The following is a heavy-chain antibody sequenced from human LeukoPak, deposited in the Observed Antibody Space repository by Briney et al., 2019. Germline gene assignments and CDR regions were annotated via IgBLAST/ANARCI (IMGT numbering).Heavy chain of an antibody. D-gene: IGHD6-13*01. CDR1: GGSFSGYY. J-gene: IGHJ4*02. V-gene: IGHV4-34*01. CDR3: ARGRFQAAAGTWSPFDY. Sequence: SETLSLTCAVYGGSFSGYYWSWIRQPPGKGLEWIGEINHSGSTNYNPSLKSRVTISVDTSKNQFSLKLSSVTAADTAVYYCARGRFQAAAGTWSPFDYWGQGTLVTVSS. CDR2: INHSGST.